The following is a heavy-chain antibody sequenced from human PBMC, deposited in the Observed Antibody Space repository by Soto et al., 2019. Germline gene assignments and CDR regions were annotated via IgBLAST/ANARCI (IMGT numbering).Heavy chain of an antibody. V-gene: IGHV3-33*01. D-gene: IGHD4-17*01. CDR2: IWKDGNNE. Sequence: QVRLVESGGGVVQPGGSLRLSCVASGFSFRTYALHWVRQAQGKGLEWVAYIWKDGNNEHYAASVEGRFAISRDDSRNTVYLQMNSLTADDTAVYHCVRDSTVPTLHDFEVWGQGAMVTVSS. J-gene: IGHJ3*01. CDR3: VRDSTVPTLHDFEV. CDR1: GFSFRTYA.